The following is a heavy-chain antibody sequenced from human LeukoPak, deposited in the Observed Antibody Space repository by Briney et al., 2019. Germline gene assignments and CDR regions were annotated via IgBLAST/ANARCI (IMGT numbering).Heavy chain of an antibody. Sequence: PSETLSLTCAVYSGSFSGYYWSWIRQPPGKGLEWIGEINHSGSTNYNPSLKSRVTISVDASKNQFSLKLSSVTAADTAVYYCARGAGDILTGYYTEFPYYFDYWGQGTLVTVSS. CDR2: INHSGST. J-gene: IGHJ4*02. CDR1: SGSFSGYY. V-gene: IGHV4-34*01. D-gene: IGHD3-9*01. CDR3: ARGAGDILTGYYTEFPYYFDY.